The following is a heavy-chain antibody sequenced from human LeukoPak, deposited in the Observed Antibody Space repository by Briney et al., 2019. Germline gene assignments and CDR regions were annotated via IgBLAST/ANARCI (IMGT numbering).Heavy chain of an antibody. CDR2: IDYSGST. D-gene: IGHD3-16*01. CDR3: ARGPTFIDY. Sequence: SETLSLTCTVSGGSITSSSFYWGWVRQPPGKGLEWIGYIDYSGSTNYNPSLKSRVTISVDTSKNQFSLKLSSVTAADTAVYYCARGPTFIDYWGQGTLVTVSS. V-gene: IGHV4-61*05. J-gene: IGHJ4*02. CDR1: GGSITSSSFY.